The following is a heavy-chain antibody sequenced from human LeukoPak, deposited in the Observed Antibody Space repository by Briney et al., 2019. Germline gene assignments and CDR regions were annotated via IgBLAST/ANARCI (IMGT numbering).Heavy chain of an antibody. CDR1: GGSISSHY. J-gene: IGHJ6*03. V-gene: IGHV4-59*11. CDR2: IYYSGST. D-gene: IGHD3-3*01. CDR3: ARGLTAKYYDFWSGYPGGYYYYMDV. Sequence: SETLSLTCTVSGGSISSHYWSWIRQPPGKGLEWIGYIYYSGSTNYNPSLKSRVTISVDTSKNQFSLKLSSVTAADTAVYHCARGLTAKYYDFWSGYPGGYYYYMDVWGKGTTVTVSS.